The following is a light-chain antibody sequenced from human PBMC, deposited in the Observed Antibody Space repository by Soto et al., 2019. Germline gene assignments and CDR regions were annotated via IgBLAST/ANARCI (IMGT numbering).Light chain of an antibody. Sequence: DIQMTQSPSTLSASVGDRVTITCRASQSISSWLAWYQQKPGKAPKVLMYKASSLESGVPSRFRGSGSGTEFTLTISSLQPDDFATYYCQQYNSYPWTFGQGTKVEIK. CDR2: KAS. V-gene: IGKV1-5*03. CDR3: QQYNSYPWT. CDR1: QSISSW. J-gene: IGKJ1*01.